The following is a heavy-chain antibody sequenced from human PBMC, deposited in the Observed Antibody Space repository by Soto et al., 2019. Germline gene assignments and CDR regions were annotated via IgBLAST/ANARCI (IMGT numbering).Heavy chain of an antibody. CDR1: GFTFSSYW. D-gene: IGHD3-16*01. V-gene: IGHV3-74*01. CDR2: TNEDGSTI. Sequence: VQLVESGGGLVQPGGSLRLSCAASGFTFSSYWMHWVRQAPGKGLVWVSRTNEDGSTINYADSVKGRFTISRDNAKNMLYLKMNSVGAEDAVVYYCTRDSGGGGGYWGQGTLVTVSS. J-gene: IGHJ4*02. CDR3: TRDSGGGGGY.